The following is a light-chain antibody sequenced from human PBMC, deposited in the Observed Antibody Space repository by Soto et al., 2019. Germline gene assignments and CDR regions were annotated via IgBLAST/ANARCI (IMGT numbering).Light chain of an antibody. CDR2: DVS. J-gene: IGLJ2*01. V-gene: IGLV2-14*01. Sequence: QSALTQPASVSGSPGQSITISCTGTRSDVGGYNYVSWYQQHPGKAPKLMIYDVSNRPSGVSNRFSGSKSGNTASLTISGLQAEDEADYYCSSYTSSSDVIFGGGTKVTVL. CDR1: RSDVGGYNY. CDR3: SSYTSSSDVI.